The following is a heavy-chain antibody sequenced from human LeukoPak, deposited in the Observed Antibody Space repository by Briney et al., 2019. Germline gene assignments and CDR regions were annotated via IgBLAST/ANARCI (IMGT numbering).Heavy chain of an antibody. J-gene: IGHJ4*02. CDR1: GDSVSSNRAA. D-gene: IGHD1-7*01. CDR3: ARELETGTTFSYFDY. CDR2: TYYRSKWYN. V-gene: IGHV6-1*01. Sequence: SQTLSLTCAISGDSVSSNRAAWNWIRQSPSRGLEWLGRTYYRSKWYNDYAVSAKSRISINPDTSKNRFSLQLNSVTPEYTAVYYCARELETGTTFSYFDYWGQGTLVTVSS.